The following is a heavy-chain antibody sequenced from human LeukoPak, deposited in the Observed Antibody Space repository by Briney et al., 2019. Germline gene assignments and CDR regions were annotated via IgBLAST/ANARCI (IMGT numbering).Heavy chain of an antibody. V-gene: IGHV1-2*02. CDR1: GYTFTGYY. CDR2: INPNSGGT. Sequence: GASVKVSCKASGYTFTGYYMHWVRQAPGQGLEWVGWINPNSGGTNYAQKFQGRVTMTRDTSISTAYMELSRLRSDDTAVYYCARVRYSGSYPGVYWGQGTLVTVSS. CDR3: ARVRYSGSYPGVY. J-gene: IGHJ4*02. D-gene: IGHD1-26*01.